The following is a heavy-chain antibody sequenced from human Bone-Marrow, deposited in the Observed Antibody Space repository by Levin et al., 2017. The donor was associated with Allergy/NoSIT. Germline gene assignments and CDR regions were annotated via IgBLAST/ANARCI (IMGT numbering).Heavy chain of an antibody. D-gene: IGHD4-23*01. V-gene: IGHV3-66*01. CDR3: VRGPGGKGFDY. J-gene: IGHJ4*02. CDR2: IYSNGVT. Sequence: QPGGSLRLSCAVPTYTFINSWMHWVRQTPGKGLEWVSLIYSNGVTNYADSVKGRATISRDNSKNTLSLQLNSLRVEDTAIYYCVRGPGGKGFDYWGQGTLVTVSS. CDR1: TYTFINSW.